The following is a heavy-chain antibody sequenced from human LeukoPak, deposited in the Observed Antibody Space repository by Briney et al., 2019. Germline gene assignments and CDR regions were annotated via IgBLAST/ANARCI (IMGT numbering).Heavy chain of an antibody. Sequence: GGSLRLSCAASGFTFDDYAMHWVRQAPGKGLEWVSGISWNSGSIGYADSVKGRFTISRDSAKNSLYLQMNSLRAEDTALYYCAKANQGYSSGSGAFDIWGQGTMVTVSS. CDR1: GFTFDDYA. D-gene: IGHD6-19*01. CDR3: AKANQGYSSGSGAFDI. CDR2: ISWNSGSI. V-gene: IGHV3-9*01. J-gene: IGHJ3*02.